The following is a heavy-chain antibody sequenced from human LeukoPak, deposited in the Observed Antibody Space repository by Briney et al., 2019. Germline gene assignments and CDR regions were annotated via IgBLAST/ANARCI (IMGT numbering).Heavy chain of an antibody. Sequence: ASVKVSCKASGGTFSSYAISWVRQATGQGLEWMGWMNPNSGNTGYAQKFQGRVTMTRNTSISTAYMELSSLRSEDTAVYYCARGDDTAMPGYWGQGTLVTVSS. J-gene: IGHJ4*02. V-gene: IGHV1-8*02. D-gene: IGHD5-18*01. CDR1: GGTFSSYA. CDR2: MNPNSGNT. CDR3: ARGDDTAMPGY.